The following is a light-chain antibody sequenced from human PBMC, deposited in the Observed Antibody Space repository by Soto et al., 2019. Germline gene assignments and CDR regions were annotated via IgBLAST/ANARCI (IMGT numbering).Light chain of an antibody. J-gene: IGLJ2*01. CDR2: EGS. CDR3: CSYAGSSTV. CDR1: SSDVGSYNL. Sequence: QSALTQPASVSGSPGQSSTISCTGTSSDVGSYNLVSWYQQHPGKAPKLMIYEGSKRPSGVSNRFSGSKSGNTASLTISGLQAEDEADYYCCSYAGSSTVLGGGTKVTVL. V-gene: IGLV2-23*01.